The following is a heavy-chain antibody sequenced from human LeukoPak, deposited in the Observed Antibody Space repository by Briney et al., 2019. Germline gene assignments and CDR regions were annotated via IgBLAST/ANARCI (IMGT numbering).Heavy chain of an antibody. Sequence: GGSLRLSCAASEFTLSNYWMSWVRQAPGKGLEWVANIEKEKDGSKKYYVESVKGRFTISRDNAKNSLYLQMNSLRAEDTAVYYCGAGPRNGMDVWGQGTTVTVSS. CDR3: GAGPRNGMDV. CDR2: IEKEKDGSKK. V-gene: IGHV3-7*01. J-gene: IGHJ6*02. CDR1: EFTLSNYW.